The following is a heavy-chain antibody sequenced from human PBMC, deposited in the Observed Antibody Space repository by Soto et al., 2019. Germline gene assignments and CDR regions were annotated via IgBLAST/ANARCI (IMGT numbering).Heavy chain of an antibody. D-gene: IGHD1-20*01. Sequence: QITLKESGPPLVEPTQTLTLTCSFSGFSLTSSGVGVGWLRQAPGKALECLGIIYWDGDRRYNPSLKERLTITKDTSKNQLVLTMTYMEPVDTATYYCAHRVPYNSYWDVGWFDPWGQGTLVTVS. CDR2: IYWDGDR. CDR1: GFSLTSSGVG. V-gene: IGHV2-5*02. CDR3: AHRVPYNSYWDVGWFDP. J-gene: IGHJ5*02.